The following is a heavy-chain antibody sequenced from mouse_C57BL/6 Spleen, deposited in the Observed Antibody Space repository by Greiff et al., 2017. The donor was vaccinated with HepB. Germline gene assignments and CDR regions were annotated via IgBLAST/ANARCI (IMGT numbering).Heavy chain of an antibody. J-gene: IGHJ4*01. CDR2: IYPGSGNT. D-gene: IGHD1-1*01. CDR1: GYTFTDYY. Sequence: VQLQQSGAELVRPGASVKLSCKASGYTFTDYYINWVKQRPGQGLEWIARIYPGSGNTYYNEKFKGKATLTAEKSSSTAYMQLSSLTSEDSAVYFCARCYPYYYGSSPRAMDYWGQGTSVTVSS. V-gene: IGHV1-76*01. CDR3: ARCYPYYYGSSPRAMDY.